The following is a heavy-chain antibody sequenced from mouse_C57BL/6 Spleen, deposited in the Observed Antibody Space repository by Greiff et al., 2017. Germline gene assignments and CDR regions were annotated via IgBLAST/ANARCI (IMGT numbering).Heavy chain of an antibody. CDR2: IRNKANGYTT. J-gene: IGHJ4*01. D-gene: IGHD2-3*01. Sequence: EVQRVESGGGLVQPGGSLSLSCAASGFTFTDYYMSWVRQPPGKALEWLGFIRNKANGYTTEYSASVKGRFTISRDNSQSILYLQMNALRAEDSATYYCARSSYEYDAMDYWGQGTSVTVSS. V-gene: IGHV7-3*01. CDR1: GFTFTDYY. CDR3: ARSSYEYDAMDY.